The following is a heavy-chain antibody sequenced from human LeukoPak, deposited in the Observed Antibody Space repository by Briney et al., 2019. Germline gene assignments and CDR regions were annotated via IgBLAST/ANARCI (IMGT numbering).Heavy chain of an antibody. CDR1: GFDLTTYA. J-gene: IGHJ4*02. D-gene: IGHD6-19*01. V-gene: IGHV3-23*01. CDR2: IRIGGGGT. Sequence: GGSLRLSCAASGFDLTTYAMTWVRQAPAKGLEWVSSIRIGGGGTYYADSVKGRFTISRDNSENTVFLQMNSLRAEDTAVYYCAKDGLCPDVCPTKIAVAGYFDYWGQGILVTVSS. CDR3: AKDGLCPDVCPTKIAVAGYFDY.